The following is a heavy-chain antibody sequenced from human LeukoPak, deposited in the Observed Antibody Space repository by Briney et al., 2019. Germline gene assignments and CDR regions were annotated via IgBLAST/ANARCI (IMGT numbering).Heavy chain of an antibody. CDR3: ARESPVTTIVYYFDY. CDR1: GFTLSSYS. J-gene: IGHJ4*02. D-gene: IGHD4-17*01. Sequence: PGGSLRLSCAASGFTLSSYSMNWVRQAPGKGLEWVSSISSSSSYIYYADSVKGRFTISRDNSKNTLYLQMNSLRAEDTAVYYCARESPVTTIVYYFDYWGQGTLVTVSS. V-gene: IGHV3-21*01. CDR2: ISSSSSYI.